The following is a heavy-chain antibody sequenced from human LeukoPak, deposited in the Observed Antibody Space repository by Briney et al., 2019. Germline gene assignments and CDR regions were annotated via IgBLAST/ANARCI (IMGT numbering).Heavy chain of an antibody. Sequence: GGSLRLSCVASACTFSCSWMRWVRLAPGKGLEWVANINEDGSKKTYVDSVKGRFTISRDNGKNSLYLQMNSLRAEDTAVYYCDYRGEWGQGILVIVSA. CDR1: ACTFSCSW. CDR3: DYRGE. J-gene: IGHJ4*02. CDR2: INEDGSKK. D-gene: IGHD3-10*01. V-gene: IGHV3-7*05.